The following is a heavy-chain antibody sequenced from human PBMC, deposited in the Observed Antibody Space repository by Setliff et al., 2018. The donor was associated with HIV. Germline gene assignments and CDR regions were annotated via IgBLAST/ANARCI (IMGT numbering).Heavy chain of an antibody. J-gene: IGHJ3*02. CDR3: ARLASGGWPLEVFDI. CDR2: ISAYSGNT. Sequence: ASVKVSCKASGYTFTHYAISWVRQAPGQGLEYLGWISAYSGNTNYAQKVQGRITMTTDASTSTVDMELRSLTSDDTAVYYCARLASGGWPLEVFDIWGQGTMVTVSS. CDR1: GYTFTHYA. D-gene: IGHD2-15*01. V-gene: IGHV1-18*01.